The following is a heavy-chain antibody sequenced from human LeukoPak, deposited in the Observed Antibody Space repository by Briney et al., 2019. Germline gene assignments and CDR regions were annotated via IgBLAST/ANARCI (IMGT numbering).Heavy chain of an antibody. D-gene: IGHD1-14*01. CDR2: INDVSGDI. CDR3: ARDTFQPGRIDC. CDR1: EFTFSLYA. Sequence: GGSLRLSCAASEFTFSLYAMNWVRQAPGKGLEWVSYINDVSGDIHYADSVRGRFTISRDSAKNTLYLQMNSLGAEDTAVYYCARDTFQPGRIDCWGQGTLVIVSS. J-gene: IGHJ4*02. V-gene: IGHV3-21*05.